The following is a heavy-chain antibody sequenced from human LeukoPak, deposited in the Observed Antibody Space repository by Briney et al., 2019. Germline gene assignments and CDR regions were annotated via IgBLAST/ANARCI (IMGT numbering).Heavy chain of an antibody. CDR3: ARDVVVVVAAHPTSDY. Sequence: ASVKVSCKASGYTFTGYYMHWVRQAPGQGLEWMGWINPNSGGTNYAQKFQGRVTMTRDTSISTAYMELSRLRSDDTAVYYCARDVVVVVAAHPTSDYWGQGTLVTVSS. V-gene: IGHV1-2*02. CDR2: INPNSGGT. J-gene: IGHJ4*02. D-gene: IGHD2-15*01. CDR1: GYTFTGYY.